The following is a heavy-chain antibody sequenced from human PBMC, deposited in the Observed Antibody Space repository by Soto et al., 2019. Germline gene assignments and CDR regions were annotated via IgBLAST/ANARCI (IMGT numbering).Heavy chain of an antibody. Sequence: SETLSLTCTVSGGSISSYYWSWIRQPPGKGLEWIGYIYYSGSTNYNPSPKSRVTISVDTSKNQFSLKLSSVTAADTAVYYRAREGSGLETGYDYWGQGTLVTVSS. CDR1: GGSISSYY. J-gene: IGHJ4*02. D-gene: IGHD1-1*01. V-gene: IGHV4-59*01. CDR3: AREGSGLETGYDY. CDR2: IYYSGST.